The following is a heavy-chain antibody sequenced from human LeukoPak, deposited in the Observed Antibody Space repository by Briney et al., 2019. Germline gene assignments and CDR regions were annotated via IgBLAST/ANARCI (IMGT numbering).Heavy chain of an antibody. J-gene: IGHJ6*02. Sequence: GGSLRLSCAASGFTIDDYAMHWVRQPPGKGLEWISLISGDGGSTYYAVSVKGRFTISRDNSKNSLYLQMNSLRTEDTALYYCARVLLWFGGDYGMDVWGQGTTVTVS. V-gene: IGHV3-43*02. CDR2: ISGDGGST. D-gene: IGHD3-10*01. CDR1: GFTIDDYA. CDR3: ARVLLWFGGDYGMDV.